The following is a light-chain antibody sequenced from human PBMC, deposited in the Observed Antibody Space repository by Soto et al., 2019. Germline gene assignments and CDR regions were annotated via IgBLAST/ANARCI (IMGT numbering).Light chain of an antibody. V-gene: IGKV1-9*01. CDR2: DAS. CDR3: QQLRSYPST. J-gene: IGKJ4*01. Sequence: IPLTQSPSSLSASVGDRVTVTCRASQDIRNYLAWYQQKPGKAPKLLICDASTLYSGVPSRFSGSGAGTDFTLTLSGLQPEDFAAYYCQQLRSYPSTFGGGTKVEI. CDR1: QDIRNY.